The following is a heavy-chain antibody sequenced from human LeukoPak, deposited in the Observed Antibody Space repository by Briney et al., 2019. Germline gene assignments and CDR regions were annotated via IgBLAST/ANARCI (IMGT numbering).Heavy chain of an antibody. Sequence: SETLSLTCSVSGGSMTNLYWTWIRQPPGKGLEWIGDIYDSGSTRYNTSLESRVTISVDTSKNQFSLKLSSVTAADTAVYYCAIEGSTNFYYGDVWGQGTTVTVSS. CDR1: GGSMTNLY. CDR2: IYDSGST. J-gene: IGHJ6*02. D-gene: IGHD2/OR15-2a*01. CDR3: AIEGSTNFYYGDV. V-gene: IGHV4-59*01.